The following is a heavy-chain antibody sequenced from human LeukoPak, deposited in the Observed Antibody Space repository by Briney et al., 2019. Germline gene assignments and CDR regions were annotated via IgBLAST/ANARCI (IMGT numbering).Heavy chain of an antibody. D-gene: IGHD4-17*01. J-gene: IGHJ6*02. CDR3: AKTTVAYYYYYGMDV. Sequence: GGSLRLSCAASGFTFSSYAMSWVRQAPGKGLEWVSAISGSGGSTYYADSVKGRFTISRDNSKNTLYLQMNSLRAEDTAVYYCAKTTVAYYYYYGMDVWGQGTTVTVSS. CDR2: ISGSGGST. CDR1: GFTFSSYA. V-gene: IGHV3-23*01.